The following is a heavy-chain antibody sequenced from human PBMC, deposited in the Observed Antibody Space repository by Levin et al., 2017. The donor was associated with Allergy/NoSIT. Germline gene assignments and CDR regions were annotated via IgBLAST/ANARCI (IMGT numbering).Heavy chain of an antibody. V-gene: IGHV3-30*18. Sequence: GESLKISCAASGFTFSSYGMHWVRQAPGKGLEWVAVISYDGSNKYYADSVKGRFTISRDNSKNTLYLQMNSLRAEDTAVYYCAKAKRLAVAGTWAVDYWGQGTLVTVSS. CDR2: ISYDGSNK. CDR1: GFTFSSYG. D-gene: IGHD6-19*01. CDR3: AKAKRLAVAGTWAVDY. J-gene: IGHJ4*02.